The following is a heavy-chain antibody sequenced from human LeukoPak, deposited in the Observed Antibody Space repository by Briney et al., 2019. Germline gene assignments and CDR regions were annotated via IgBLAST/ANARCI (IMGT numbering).Heavy chain of an antibody. D-gene: IGHD1-26*01. CDR3: ARARQGYSGSDFDY. CDR1: GGSISSYY. J-gene: IGHJ4*02. V-gene: IGHV4-4*07. Sequence: PSETLSLTCTVSGGSISSYYWNWIRQPAGKGLEWIGRIYTSGIANYNPSLKRRVTMSVDTSKKQFSLRLTSVTAADSAVYYCARARQGYSGSDFDYWGQGTLVTVSS. CDR2: IYTSGIA.